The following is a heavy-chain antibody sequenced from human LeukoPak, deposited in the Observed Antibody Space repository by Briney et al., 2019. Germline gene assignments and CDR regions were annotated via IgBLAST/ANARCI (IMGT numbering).Heavy chain of an antibody. V-gene: IGHV4-4*07. D-gene: IGHD3-16*01. CDR1: GGSISSYY. CDR3: ARDSGATGEVKFDP. CDR2: IYTSGST. J-gene: IGHJ5*02. Sequence: AETLFLTCAASGGSISSYYWSWIRQPAGKGLEWIGRIYTSGSTDYNPSLKSRVTMSVDTSKNQFSLKLSSVTAADTAVYYCARDSGATGEVKFDPWGQGTLVTVSS.